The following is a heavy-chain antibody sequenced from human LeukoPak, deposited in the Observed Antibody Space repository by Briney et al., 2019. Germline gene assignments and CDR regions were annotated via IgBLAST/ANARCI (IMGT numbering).Heavy chain of an antibody. Sequence: GRSLRLSCAASGFTFSSYGMHWVRQAPGKGLEWVAVISYDGSNKYYADSVKGRFTISRDNSKNTLYLQMNSLRAEDTAVYYCAKTASGSYYRFDPWSQGTLVTVSS. V-gene: IGHV3-30*18. CDR2: ISYDGSNK. CDR1: GFTFSSYG. CDR3: AKTASGSYYRFDP. J-gene: IGHJ5*02. D-gene: IGHD1-26*01.